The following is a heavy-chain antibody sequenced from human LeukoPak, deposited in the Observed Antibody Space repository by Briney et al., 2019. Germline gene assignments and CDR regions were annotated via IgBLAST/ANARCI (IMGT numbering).Heavy chain of an antibody. CDR3: AREAVGAIYFDY. V-gene: IGHV3-30-3*01. CDR2: ISYDVSLK. J-gene: IGHJ4*02. D-gene: IGHD1-26*01. CDR1: GFTFSSYA. Sequence: QPGGSLRLSCAASGFTFSSYAMHWARQAPGKGLEWVAIISYDVSLKYYADSVKGRFTISRDNAKNTLYLQMSSLRTEDTAVYYCAREAVGAIYFDYWGQGTLVTV.